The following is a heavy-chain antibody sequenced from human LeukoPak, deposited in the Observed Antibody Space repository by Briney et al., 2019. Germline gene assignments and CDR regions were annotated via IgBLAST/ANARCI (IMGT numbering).Heavy chain of an antibody. CDR3: AREGHTSGYCGTFDV. J-gene: IGHJ3*01. CDR2: MSFDGFSK. D-gene: IGHD3-22*01. Sequence: GRSPRLSCAASGIAFSNSIMHWVRQAPGKGLEWVSAMSFDGFSKYYADSLKGRLSISRDDSKNTVYLQMNSLRLEDTAVYYCAREGHTSGYCGTFDVWGQGTTVVVSS. CDR1: GIAFSNSI. V-gene: IGHV3-30*04.